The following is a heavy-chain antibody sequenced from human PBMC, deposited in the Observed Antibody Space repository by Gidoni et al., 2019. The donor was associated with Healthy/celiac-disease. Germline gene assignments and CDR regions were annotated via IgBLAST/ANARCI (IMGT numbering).Heavy chain of an antibody. D-gene: IGHD4-4*01. CDR3: ARFPPNRYYSKRQSYYYYMDV. CDR2: INHSGST. V-gene: IGHV4-34*01. CDR1: GGSFRGYY. J-gene: IGHJ6*03. Sequence: QVQLQQRGAGLLKPSETLSLTCAVYGGSFRGYYWSWIRQPPGKGLEWIGEINHSGSTNYNPSLKSRVTISVDTSKNQFSLKLSSVTAADTAVYYCARFPPNRYYSKRQSYYYYMDVWGKGTTVTVSS.